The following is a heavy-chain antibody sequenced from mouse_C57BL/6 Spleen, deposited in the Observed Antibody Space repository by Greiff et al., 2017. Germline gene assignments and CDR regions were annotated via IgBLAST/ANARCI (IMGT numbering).Heavy chain of an antibody. CDR2: INPYNGDT. CDR3: ARFAITTVAPYAMDY. CDR1: GYSFTGYF. Sequence: DVKLQESGPELVKPGDSVKISCKASGYSFTGYFMNWVMQSHGKSLEWIGRINPYNGDTFYNQKFKGKATLTVDKSSSTAHMELRSLTSEDSAVYYCARFAITTVAPYAMDYWGQGTSVTVSS. V-gene: IGHV1-20*01. D-gene: IGHD1-1*01. J-gene: IGHJ4*01.